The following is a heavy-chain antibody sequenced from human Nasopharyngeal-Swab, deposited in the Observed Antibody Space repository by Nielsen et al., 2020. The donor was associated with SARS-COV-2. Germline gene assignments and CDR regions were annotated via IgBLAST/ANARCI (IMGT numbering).Heavy chain of an antibody. Sequence: GESLKISCVASGVTFSSYGMHWVRQAPGKGLEWVAVIWYDGSNKYYADSVKGRFTISRDNSKNTLYLQMNSLRAEDTAVYYCARDSDAMVRGNAFDIWGQGTMVTVSS. CDR1: GVTFSSYG. CDR3: ARDSDAMVRGNAFDI. V-gene: IGHV3-33*08. D-gene: IGHD3-10*01. J-gene: IGHJ3*02. CDR2: IWYDGSNK.